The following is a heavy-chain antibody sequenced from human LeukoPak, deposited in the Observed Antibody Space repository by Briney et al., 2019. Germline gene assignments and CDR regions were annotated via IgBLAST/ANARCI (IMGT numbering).Heavy chain of an antibody. CDR3: ARGHHTARFDP. CDR1: GGSFSGYY. CDR2: INHSGST. Sequence: SETLSLTCAVYGGSFSGYYWSWIRQPPGEGLEWIGEINHSGSTNYNPSLKSRVTISVDTSKNQFSLKLSSVTAADTAVNYCARGHHTARFDPWGQGTLVTVSS. J-gene: IGHJ5*02. D-gene: IGHD2-21*02. V-gene: IGHV4-34*01.